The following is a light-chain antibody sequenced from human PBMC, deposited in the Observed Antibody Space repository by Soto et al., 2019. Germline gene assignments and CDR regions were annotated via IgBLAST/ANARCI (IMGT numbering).Light chain of an antibody. CDR3: QQYNSYRT. J-gene: IGKJ1*01. CDR2: KAS. CDR1: QTISSR. V-gene: IGKV1-5*03. Sequence: DIQMTQSPSTLSGSVGDRVTITCRASQTISSRLAWYQQKPGKAPKLLIYKASSLESGVPSRFSGSGSGTEFTLIISSLQPDDFATYYCQQYNSYRTFGQGTKVDIK.